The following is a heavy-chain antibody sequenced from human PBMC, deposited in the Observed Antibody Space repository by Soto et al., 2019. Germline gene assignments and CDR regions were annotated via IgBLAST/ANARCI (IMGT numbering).Heavy chain of an antibody. CDR1: GGSISSGGYY. Sequence: SETLSLTCTVSGGSISSGGYYWSWIRQHPGKGLEWIGYIYYSGSTYYNPSLKSRVTISVDTSKNQFSLKLSSVTAADTAVYYCARDRIVVVPAAMGGWFDPWGQGTLVTVSS. J-gene: IGHJ5*02. V-gene: IGHV4-31*03. CDR2: IYYSGST. D-gene: IGHD2-2*01. CDR3: ARDRIVVVPAAMGGWFDP.